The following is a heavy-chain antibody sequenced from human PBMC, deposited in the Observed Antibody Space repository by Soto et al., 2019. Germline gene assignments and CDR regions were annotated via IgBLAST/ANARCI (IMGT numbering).Heavy chain of an antibody. V-gene: IGHV4-39*01. J-gene: IGHJ4*02. CDR1: GGSISSYY. D-gene: IGHD7-27*01. CDR2: IYYSGST. Sequence: SETLSLTCTVSGGSISSYYWSWIRRPPGKGLEWIGSIYYSGSTYYNPSLKSRVTISVDTSKNQFSLKLSSVTAADTAVYYCARRWGNSFDYWGQGTLVTVS. CDR3: ARRWGNSFDY.